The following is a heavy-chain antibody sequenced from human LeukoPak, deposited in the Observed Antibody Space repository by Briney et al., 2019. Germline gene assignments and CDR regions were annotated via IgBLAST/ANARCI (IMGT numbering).Heavy chain of an antibody. Sequence: GGSLRLSCAASGFIFSSYGMHWVRQAPGKGLEWVAVISRDGSNKYYADSVKGRFTISRDNSKNTLYLQMNCLRGEDTAVYYCAKAMYADYDSSDLWGQGTLVTVSS. CDR2: ISRDGSNK. V-gene: IGHV3-30*18. CDR3: AKAMYADYDSSDL. J-gene: IGHJ4*02. CDR1: GFIFSSYG. D-gene: IGHD3-22*01.